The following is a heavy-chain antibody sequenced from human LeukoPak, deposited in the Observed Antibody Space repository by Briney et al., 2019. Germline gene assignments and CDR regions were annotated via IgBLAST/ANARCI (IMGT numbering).Heavy chain of an antibody. CDR1: GFTFSNAW. J-gene: IGHJ3*02. CDR2: IKSKTDGGTT. CDR3: TTEWELPLNAFDI. Sequence: GGSLRLSCAASGFTFSNAWMSWVRQAPGKGLEWVGRIKSKTDGGTTDYAAPVKGRFTISRDDSKNTLYLQMNSLKTEDTAVYYCTTEWELPLNAFDIWGQGTMVTVSS. D-gene: IGHD1-26*01. V-gene: IGHV3-15*01.